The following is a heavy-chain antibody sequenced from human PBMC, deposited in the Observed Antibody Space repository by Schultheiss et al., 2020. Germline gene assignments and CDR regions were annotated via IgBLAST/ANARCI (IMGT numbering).Heavy chain of an antibody. V-gene: IGHV3-30*19. D-gene: IGHD3-10*01. CDR2: ISYDGSNK. Sequence: GGSLRLSCAASGFTFGSFAMHWVRQAPGKGLEWVAVISYDGSNKYYADSVKGRFTISRDNSKNTLYLQMNSLRAEDTAVYYCAREFITMVQVYGMDVWGQGTTVTVSS. CDR1: GFTFGSFA. J-gene: IGHJ6*02. CDR3: AREFITMVQVYGMDV.